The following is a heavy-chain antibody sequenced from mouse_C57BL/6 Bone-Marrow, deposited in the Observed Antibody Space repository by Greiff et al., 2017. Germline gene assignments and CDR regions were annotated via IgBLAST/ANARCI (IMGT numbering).Heavy chain of an antibody. CDR2: IDPSDSYT. J-gene: IGHJ3*01. V-gene: IGHV1-69*01. D-gene: IGHD2-4*01. CDR3: ARGGYDYPWFAY. Sequence: QVQLKQPGAELVMPGASVKLSCKASGYTFTSYWMHWVKQRPGQGLEWIGEIDPSDSYTNYNQKFKGKSTLTVDKSSSTAYMQRSSLTSEDSAVYYCARGGYDYPWFAYWGQGTLVTVSA. CDR1: GYTFTSYW.